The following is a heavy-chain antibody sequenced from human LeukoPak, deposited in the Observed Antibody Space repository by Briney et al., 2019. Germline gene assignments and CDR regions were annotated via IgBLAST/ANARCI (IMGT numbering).Heavy chain of an antibody. CDR3: ARWYCTSTSCYYDY. J-gene: IGHJ4*02. V-gene: IGHV3-53*01. D-gene: IGHD2-2*01. CDR1: GFTVSTNY. CDR2: IYNIGTT. Sequence: GGSLRLSCAASGFTVSTNYMSWVRQAPGKGLEWVSIIYNIGTTYYTDSVKGRFTISRDNSKNTLYLQMNSLRAEDTAVYYCARWYCTSTSCYYDYWGQGTLVIVSS.